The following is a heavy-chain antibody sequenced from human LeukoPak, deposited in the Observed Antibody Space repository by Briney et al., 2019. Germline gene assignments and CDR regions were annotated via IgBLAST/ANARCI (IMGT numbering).Heavy chain of an antibody. Sequence: PGGSLRLSCAASGFTFNNYAMNWVRQAPGKGLEWVSSISGSGDTTYYADSVKGRFTISRDNFKNTLYLQMNYLRAAGTAIYYCAKAISSAFYYYGMDVWGQGTTVSVSS. CDR3: AKAISSAFYYYGMDV. J-gene: IGHJ6*02. CDR1: GFTFNNYA. D-gene: IGHD6-19*01. V-gene: IGHV3-23*01. CDR2: ISGSGDTT.